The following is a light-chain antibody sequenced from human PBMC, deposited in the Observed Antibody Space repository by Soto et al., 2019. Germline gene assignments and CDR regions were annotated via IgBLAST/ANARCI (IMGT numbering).Light chain of an antibody. V-gene: IGKV3-15*01. CDR1: QSVAGN. Sequence: EIVMTQSPATLSVSPGETATLSCRASQSVAGNLAWYQQKPGQPPRLLIHGVSTRSTGVPARFSGSGSETDFSLTISSLQIEDFALYYCQQSNNWHPLTFGGGTKVEIK. CDR2: GVS. CDR3: QQSNNWHPLT. J-gene: IGKJ4*01.